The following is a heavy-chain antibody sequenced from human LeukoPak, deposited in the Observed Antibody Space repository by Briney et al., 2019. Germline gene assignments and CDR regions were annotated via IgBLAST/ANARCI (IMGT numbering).Heavy chain of an antibody. CDR1: GYTFTSYG. J-gene: IGHJ3*02. Sequence: ASVKVSCKASGYTFTSYGISWVRQAPGQGLEWMGWISAYNGNTNYAQKLQGRVTMTTDTSTSTAYMELRSVRSDDTAVYYCARERWGDGYTRVYAFDIWGQGTMVTVSS. D-gene: IGHD5-24*01. V-gene: IGHV1-18*01. CDR3: ARERWGDGYTRVYAFDI. CDR2: ISAYNGNT.